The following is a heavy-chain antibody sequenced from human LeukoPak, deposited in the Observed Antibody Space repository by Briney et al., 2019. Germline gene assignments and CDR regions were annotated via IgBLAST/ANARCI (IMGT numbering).Heavy chain of an antibody. Sequence: SETLSLTCTVSGGSIGTYYWSWVRQSPGAGLEWIGYIYVTGTRYNPYLQSRVTISVDRSRNQFFLKMTSVTAPDTAVYYWAGHNGGGIEDMDVWGRGPKVTVSS. V-gene: IGHV4-4*09. CDR2: IYVTGT. CDR3: AGHNGGGIEDMDV. CDR1: GGSIGTYY. D-gene: IGHD3-16*02. J-gene: IGHJ6*03.